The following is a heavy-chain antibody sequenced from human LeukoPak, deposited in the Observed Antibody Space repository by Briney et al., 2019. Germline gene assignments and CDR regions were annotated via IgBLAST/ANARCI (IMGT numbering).Heavy chain of an antibody. CDR3: ARGPPPYCSGDSCYSTLYFPN. V-gene: IGHV1-8*01. J-gene: IGHJ1*01. CDR2: MNPNSGNT. CDR1: GYTLSSYD. Sequence: ASVKVLYKSPGYTLSSYDINWVRQATGQGLEWMGWMNPNSGNTGCAQKFQGRVTMTRDTSLRPAYMELSTLRSDDTAVYYCARGPPPYCSGDSCYSTLYFPNWGPG. D-gene: IGHD2-15*01.